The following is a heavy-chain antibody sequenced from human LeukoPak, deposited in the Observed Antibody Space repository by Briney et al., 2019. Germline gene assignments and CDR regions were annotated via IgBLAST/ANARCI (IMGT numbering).Heavy chain of an antibody. J-gene: IGHJ4*02. V-gene: IGHV4-38-2*02. Sequence: SETLSLTCTVSGYSISSGYYWGWIRQPPGKGLEWTGSIYHSGSTYYNPSLKSRVTISVDRSKNQFSLKLSSVTAADTAVYYCARGTLGDFDYWGQGTLVTVSS. CDR3: ARGTLGDFDY. D-gene: IGHD7-27*01. CDR1: GYSISSGYY. CDR2: IYHSGST.